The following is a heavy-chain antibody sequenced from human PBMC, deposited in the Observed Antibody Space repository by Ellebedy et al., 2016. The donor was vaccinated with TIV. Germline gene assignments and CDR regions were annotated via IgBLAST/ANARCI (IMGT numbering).Heavy chain of an antibody. CDR2: INHSGST. D-gene: IGHD2-15*01. CDR1: GGSFSGYY. Sequence: SETLSLTCAVYGGSFSGYYWSWVRQPPGKGLEWIGEINHSGSTNYNPYLKSRVTISVDTSKNQFSLKLSSVPAADPAVYYCARLLGYCSGGTCYSFPRDYWGQGTLVTVSS. V-gene: IGHV4-34*01. CDR3: ARLLGYCSGGTCYSFPRDY. J-gene: IGHJ4*02.